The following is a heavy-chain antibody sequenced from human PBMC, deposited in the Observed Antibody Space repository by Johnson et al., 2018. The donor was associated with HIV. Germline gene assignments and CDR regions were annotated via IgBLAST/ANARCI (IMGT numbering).Heavy chain of an antibody. D-gene: IGHD1-26*01. CDR1: GFTVSSNY. CDR2: INWNGGST. CDR3: ARDRTGGSYPRAFDI. Sequence: MQLVESGGGLVQPGGSLRLSCAASGFTVSSNYMSWVRQAPGKGLEWVSGINWNGGSTGYADSVKGRFTISRDNAKNSLYLQMNSLRAEDTALYYCARDRTGGSYPRAFDIWGQGTMVTVSS. V-gene: IGHV3-20*04. J-gene: IGHJ3*02.